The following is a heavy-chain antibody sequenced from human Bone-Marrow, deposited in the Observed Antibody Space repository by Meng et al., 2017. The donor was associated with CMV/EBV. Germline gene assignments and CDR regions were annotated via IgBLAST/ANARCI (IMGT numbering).Heavy chain of an antibody. Sequence: ASVKVSCKASGYTFTNYDINWVRQATGQGLEWMGWMNTDSGNAGYAQKFQGRVTITRNTSIRTDYMELSSLGSEDTAVYYCARGMGSGYYYWYFDLWGRGTLVTVSS. D-gene: IGHD3-22*01. CDR2: MNTDSGNA. CDR3: ARGMGSGYYYWYFDL. V-gene: IGHV1-8*03. J-gene: IGHJ2*01. CDR1: GYTFTNYD.